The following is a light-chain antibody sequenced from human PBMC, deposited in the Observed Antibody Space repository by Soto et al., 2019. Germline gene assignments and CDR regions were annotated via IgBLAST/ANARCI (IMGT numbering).Light chain of an antibody. V-gene: IGKV3-20*01. CDR3: HQYGSSPRT. Sequence: EIVLTQSPGTLSLYPGERATLSCRASQTVSSSYLAWYQQKPGQAPRLLIYGASSRATGIPDRFSGGGSGTDFTLTISRLEPEDFAVYYCHQYGSSPRTFGQGTKVDIK. CDR2: GAS. J-gene: IGKJ1*01. CDR1: QTVSSSY.